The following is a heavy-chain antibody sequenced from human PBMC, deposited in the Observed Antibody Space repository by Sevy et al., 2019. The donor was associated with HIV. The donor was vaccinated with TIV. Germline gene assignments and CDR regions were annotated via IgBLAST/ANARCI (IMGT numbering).Heavy chain of an antibody. CDR3: AREGGYCSGGSCWGAFDI. CDR2: IWYDGSNK. V-gene: IGHV3-33*01. J-gene: IGHJ3*02. Sequence: GGSLRLSCAASGFTFSSYGMHWVRQAPGKGLEWVAVIWYDGSNKYYADSVKGRFTISRDNPKNTLYLQMNSLRAEDTAVYYCAREGGYCSGGSCWGAFDIWGQGTMVTVSS. CDR1: GFTFSSYG. D-gene: IGHD2-15*01.